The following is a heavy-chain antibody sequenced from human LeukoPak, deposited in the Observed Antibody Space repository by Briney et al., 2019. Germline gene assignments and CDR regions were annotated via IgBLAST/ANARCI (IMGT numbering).Heavy chain of an antibody. D-gene: IGHD2-15*01. CDR3: ASSVYCSGGSCYSSFDY. CDR2: MNPNSGNT. V-gene: IGHV1-8*01. J-gene: IGHJ4*02. CDR1: GYTFSSYD. Sequence: GASVKVSCKASGYTFSSYDINWVRQATGQGLEWMGWMNPNSGNTGYAQKFQGRLNMTRNTSISTAYMELSSLRSEDTAVYYCASSVYCSGGSCYSSFDYWGQGTLVTVSS.